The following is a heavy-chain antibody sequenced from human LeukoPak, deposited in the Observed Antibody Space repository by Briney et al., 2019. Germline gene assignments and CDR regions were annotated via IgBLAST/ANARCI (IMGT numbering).Heavy chain of an antibody. CDR1: GYIFVSYY. J-gene: IGHJ5*02. CDR3: ARNGGNQLLPARDWFDP. CDR2: ISGYNGNT. V-gene: IGHV1-18*01. Sequence: GASVKVSCKASGYIFVSYYINWVRQAPGQGLEWMGSISGYNGNTNYAQKLQGRVTMTTDTSTSTAYMELRSLRSDDTAVYYCARNGGNQLLPARDWFDPWGQGTLVTVSS. D-gene: IGHD2-2*01.